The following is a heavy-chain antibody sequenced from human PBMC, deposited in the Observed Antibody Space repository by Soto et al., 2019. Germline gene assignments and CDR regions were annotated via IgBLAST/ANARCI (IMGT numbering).Heavy chain of an antibody. V-gene: IGHV3-33*01. Sequence: QVQLVESGGGVVQPGRSLRLSCATSGFTFSRYGMHWVRQAPGKGLEWVAVIWYDGSNKYYADSVKGRFTISRDNSKNTLYLQMNGLRVEDTAVYYCARASCLVSTIGSLDIWGHGTMVTVSS. D-gene: IGHD5-12*01. CDR2: IWYDGSNK. CDR1: GFTFSRYG. J-gene: IGHJ3*02. CDR3: ARASCLVSTIGSLDI.